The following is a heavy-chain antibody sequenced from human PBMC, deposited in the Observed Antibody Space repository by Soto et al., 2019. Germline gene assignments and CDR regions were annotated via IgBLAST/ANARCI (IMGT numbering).Heavy chain of an antibody. Sequence: SETLSLTCTVSGGSISSYYWSWIRQPPGKRLEWIGYIYYSGSTNYNPSLKSRVTISVDTSKNQFSLKLSSVTAADTAVYYCARDPMSSSHREGFDYWGQGTLVTVSS. CDR1: GGSISSYY. CDR3: ARDPMSSSHREGFDY. D-gene: IGHD6-6*01. CDR2: IYYSGST. J-gene: IGHJ4*02. V-gene: IGHV4-59*01.